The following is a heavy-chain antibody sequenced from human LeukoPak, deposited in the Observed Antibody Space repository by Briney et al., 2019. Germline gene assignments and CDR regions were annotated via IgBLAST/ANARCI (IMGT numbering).Heavy chain of an antibody. V-gene: IGHV3-21*01. CDR2: ISSSGSYI. J-gene: IGHJ4*02. D-gene: IGHD1-26*01. CDR1: GFTFSLYS. CDR3: ARGGHDGTYYLSY. Sequence: GGSLRLSCAASGFTFSLYSITWVRQTPGRGLEWVSSISSSGSYIYYADSVKGRFTVSRDDAKNSLSLQMNSLRAEDTAVYYCARGGHDGTYYLSYWGQGTLVTVSS.